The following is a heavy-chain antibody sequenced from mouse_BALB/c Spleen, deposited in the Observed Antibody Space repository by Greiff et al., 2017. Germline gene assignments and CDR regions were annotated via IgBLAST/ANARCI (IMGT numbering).Heavy chain of an antibody. V-gene: IGHV3-2*02. Sequence: EVKLMESGPGLVKPSQSLSLTCTVTGYSITSDYAWNWIRQFPGNKLEWMGYISYSGSTSYNPSLKSRISITRDTSKNQFFLQLNSVTTEDTATYYCARRKTGRYFDVWGAGTTVTVSS. J-gene: IGHJ1*01. D-gene: IGHD4-1*01. CDR3: ARRKTGRYFDV. CDR2: ISYSGST. CDR1: GYSITSDYA.